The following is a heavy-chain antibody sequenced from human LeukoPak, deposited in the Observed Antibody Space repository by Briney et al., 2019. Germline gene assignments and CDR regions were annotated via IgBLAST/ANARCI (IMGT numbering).Heavy chain of an antibody. V-gene: IGHV4-4*02. J-gene: IGHJ4*02. D-gene: IGHD3-10*01. CDR1: GGSISSSNW. CDR3: ARGEAYGSGTVHCDY. Sequence: PSETLSLTCAVSGGSISSSNWWSWVRQPPGKGLEWIGKIYQSGSTNCNPSLRSRVTISVDKSKNQFSLKLTSVIAADTAVYYCARGEAYGSGTVHCDYWGQGALVTVSS. CDR2: IYQSGST.